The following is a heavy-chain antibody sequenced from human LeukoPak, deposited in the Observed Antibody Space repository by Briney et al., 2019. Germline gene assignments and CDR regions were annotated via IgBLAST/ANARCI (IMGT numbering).Heavy chain of an antibody. Sequence: PGGSLRLSCAVSGFTFSDHYMDWVRQAPGEGLEWVSAISDSGASTYYADSVKGRFAISRDNSKNTLYLQMNSLRAEDTAVYYCARGSYDSSGYFIRTEDYYFDYWGQGTLVTVSS. V-gene: IGHV3-23*01. J-gene: IGHJ4*02. CDR1: GFTFSDHY. CDR2: ISDSGAST. D-gene: IGHD3-22*01. CDR3: ARGSYDSSGYFIRTEDYYFDY.